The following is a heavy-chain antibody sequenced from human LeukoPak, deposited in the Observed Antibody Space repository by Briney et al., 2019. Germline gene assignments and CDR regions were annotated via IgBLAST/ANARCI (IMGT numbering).Heavy chain of an antibody. D-gene: IGHD3-3*01. V-gene: IGHV3-11*01. Sequence: GGSLRLSCAASGFTFSDHYMSWIRQAPGKGLEGVSYISSSGTPIYFADSVRGRFTISRDNAKNSLYLQMNSLRAEDTAVYYCASHSLRFLEWLRPNPDHDAFDIWGQGTMVTVSS. CDR2: ISSSGTPI. J-gene: IGHJ3*02. CDR3: ASHSLRFLEWLRPNPDHDAFDI. CDR1: GFTFSDHY.